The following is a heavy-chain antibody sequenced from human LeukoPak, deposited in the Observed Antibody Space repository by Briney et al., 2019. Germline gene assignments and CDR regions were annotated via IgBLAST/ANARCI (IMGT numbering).Heavy chain of an antibody. J-gene: IGHJ4*02. D-gene: IGHD2-8*01. CDR3: AKDRSCNVCHGDFDY. CDR1: GFTFSSYA. CDR2: ISGSSGST. Sequence: GGSLRLSCAASGFTFSSYAMSWVRQAPGKGLEWVSTISGSSGSTYYADSVKGRFTISRDNSKNTVYLQMNSLRAEDTAVYYCAKDRSCNVCHGDFDYWGQGTLVTVSS. V-gene: IGHV3-23*01.